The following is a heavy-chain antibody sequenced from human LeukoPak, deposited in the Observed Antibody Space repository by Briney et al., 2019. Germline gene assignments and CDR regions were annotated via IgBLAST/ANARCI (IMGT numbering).Heavy chain of an antibody. CDR2: IWNDGSNK. CDR3: ARAVGPFDY. V-gene: IGHV3-33*01. J-gene: IGHJ4*02. D-gene: IGHD3-16*01. CDR1: GFXFNVYG. Sequence: GMSLRLTCAASGFXFNVYGIHWVRQAPGKGLEWVAVIWNDGSNKYYADSVKGRFTISRDNSKDTLYLQMNSLRVEDTAVYYCARAVGPFDYWGQGTLVIVSS.